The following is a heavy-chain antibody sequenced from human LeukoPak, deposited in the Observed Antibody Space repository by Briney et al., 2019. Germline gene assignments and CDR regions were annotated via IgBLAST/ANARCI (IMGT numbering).Heavy chain of an antibody. CDR3: ARDQLLMVVTAHIDAFDI. V-gene: IGHV3-21*01. D-gene: IGHD2-21*02. CDR2: ISSSSSYI. Sequence: PGGSLRLSCAASGFTFSSYSMNWDRQAPGKGLEWVSSISSSSSYIYYADSVKGRFTISRDNAKNSLYLQMNSLRAEDTAVYYCARDQLLMVVTAHIDAFDIWGQGTMVTVSS. J-gene: IGHJ3*02. CDR1: GFTFSSYS.